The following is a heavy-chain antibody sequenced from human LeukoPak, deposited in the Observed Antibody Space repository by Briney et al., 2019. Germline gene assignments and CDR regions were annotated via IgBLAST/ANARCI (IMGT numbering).Heavy chain of an antibody. V-gene: IGHV4-34*01. CDR1: GGSFSGYY. J-gene: IGHJ4*02. CDR3: ARHKGYSYGPRFYFDS. Sequence: PSETLSLTCAVYGGSFSGYYWSWIRQPPGKGLGWIGEINHSGSTNYNPSLKSRVTISVDTSKNQFSLKLSSVTAADTAVYYCARHKGYSYGPRFYFDSWGQGTLVTVSS. D-gene: IGHD5-18*01. CDR2: INHSGST.